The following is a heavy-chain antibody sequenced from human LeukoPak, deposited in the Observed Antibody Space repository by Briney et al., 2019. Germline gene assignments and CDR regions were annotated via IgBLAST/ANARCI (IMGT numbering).Heavy chain of an antibody. J-gene: IGHJ4*02. CDR2: VRYDGNNK. CDR1: GFTFSRYG. D-gene: IGHD3-3*01. CDR3: AKDPGYDFWSAYYTDY. Sequence: PGGSLRLSCAASGFTFSRYGMHWVRQAPGKGLEWVAFVRYDGNNKYYVDSVKGRFTISRDNSKNTLYLQMNSLRAEDTAVYYCAKDPGYDFWSAYYTDYWGQGTLVTVSS. V-gene: IGHV3-30*02.